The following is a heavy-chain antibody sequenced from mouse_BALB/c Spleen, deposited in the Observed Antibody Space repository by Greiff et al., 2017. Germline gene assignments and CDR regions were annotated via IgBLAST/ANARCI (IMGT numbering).Heavy chain of an antibody. CDR1: GFSLTSYG. V-gene: IGHV2-2*02. CDR2: IWSGGST. CDR3: ARTLLTGTGAMDY. J-gene: IGHJ4*01. Sequence: QVQLKESGPGLVQPSQSLSITCTVSGFSLTSYGVHWVRQSPGKGLEWLGVIWSGGSTDYNAAFISRLSISKDNSKSQVFFKMNSLQANDTAIYYCARTLLTGTGAMDYWGQGTSVTVSS. D-gene: IGHD4-1*01.